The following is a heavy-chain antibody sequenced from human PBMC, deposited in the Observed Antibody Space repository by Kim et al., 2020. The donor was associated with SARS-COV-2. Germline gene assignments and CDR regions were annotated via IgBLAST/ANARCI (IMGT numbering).Heavy chain of an antibody. V-gene: IGHV3-48*02. J-gene: IGHJ4*02. CDR3: ARGLAVAGNKY. Sequence: GGSLRLSCAASGFTFSSYSMNWVRQAPGKGLEWVSYISSSSTIYYADSVKGRFTIFRDNAKNSLYLQMNSLRDEDTAVYYCARGLAVAGNKYWGQGTMVT. CDR2: ISSSSTI. D-gene: IGHD6-19*01. CDR1: GFTFSSYS.